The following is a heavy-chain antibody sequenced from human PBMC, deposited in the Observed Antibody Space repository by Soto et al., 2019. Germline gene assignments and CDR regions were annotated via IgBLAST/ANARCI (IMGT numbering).Heavy chain of an antibody. D-gene: IGHD2-2*01. CDR1: GFTFSSYA. J-gene: IGHJ6*03. Sequence: GGSLRLSCAASGFTFSSYAMSWVRQAPGKGLEWVSAISGSGGSTYYADSVKGRFTISRDNSKNTLYLQMNSLRAEDTAVYYCAKALPDCSSTSCYAPLSYMDVWGKGTTVTVSS. CDR3: AKALPDCSSTSCYAPLSYMDV. V-gene: IGHV3-23*01. CDR2: ISGSGGST.